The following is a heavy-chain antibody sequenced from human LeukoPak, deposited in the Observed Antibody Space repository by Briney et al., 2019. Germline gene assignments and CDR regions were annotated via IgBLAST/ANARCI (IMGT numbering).Heavy chain of an antibody. CDR2: IYYSGTT. V-gene: IGHV4-59*01. CDR3: ARASNYDSSGYYFHWYFDL. D-gene: IGHD3-22*01. CDR1: GGSISSYY. Sequence: SSETPSLTCTVSGGSISSYYWSWIRQPPGKGLEWIGYIYYSGTTKYNPSLKSRVTLSIDTSQSRFSLKMNSVTAADTAVYYCARASNYDSSGYYFHWYFDLWGRGTLVTVSS. J-gene: IGHJ2*01.